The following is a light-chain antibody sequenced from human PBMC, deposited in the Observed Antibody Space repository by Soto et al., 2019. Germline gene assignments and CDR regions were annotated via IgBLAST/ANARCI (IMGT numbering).Light chain of an antibody. CDR2: LNRDGSH. Sequence: QAVVTQSPSASASLGASVKLTCTLSSGHSNYAIAWHQQQPEKGPRYLMKLNRDGSHSKGXGXXNRFSGSSSGAERYLTXXXXXXXXXXXXXXQTWGTGIVIFGGGTKLTVL. CDR1: SGHSNYA. V-gene: IGLV4-69*01. CDR3: QTWGTGIVI. J-gene: IGLJ2*01.